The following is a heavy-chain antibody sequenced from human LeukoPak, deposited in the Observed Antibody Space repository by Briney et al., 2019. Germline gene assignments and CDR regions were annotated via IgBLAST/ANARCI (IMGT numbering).Heavy chain of an antibody. CDR2: INPNSGGT. J-gene: IGHJ3*02. Sequence: ASVKVSCKASGYTFTGYYMHWVRQAPGQGLEWMGWINPNSGGTNYAQKFQGRVTVTRDTSISTAYMELSRLRSDDTAVYYCARGNRIAAAGWRAFDIWGQGTMVTVSS. V-gene: IGHV1-2*02. D-gene: IGHD6-13*01. CDR1: GYTFTGYY. CDR3: ARGNRIAAAGWRAFDI.